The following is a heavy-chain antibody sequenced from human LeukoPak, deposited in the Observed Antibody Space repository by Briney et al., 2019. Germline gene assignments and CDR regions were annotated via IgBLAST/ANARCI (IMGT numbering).Heavy chain of an antibody. CDR2: IWYGGSNK. D-gene: IGHD3-9*01. CDR3: AKAPHYDILTGPPDY. V-gene: IGHV3-30*02. J-gene: IGHJ4*02. CDR1: GFTFSSYG. Sequence: QSGGSLRLSCAASGFTFSSYGMHWVRQAPGKGLEWVAVIWYGGSNKYYADSVKGRFTISRDNSKNTLYLQMNSLRAEDTAVYYCAKAPHYDILTGPPDYWGQGTLVTVSS.